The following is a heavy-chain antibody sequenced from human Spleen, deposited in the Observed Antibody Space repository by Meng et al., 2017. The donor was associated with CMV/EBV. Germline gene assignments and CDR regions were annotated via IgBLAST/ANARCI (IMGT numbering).Heavy chain of an antibody. CDR3: ARTAYRYCSSAPCFGQGYRMDV. CDR1: GFTFNRFG. Sequence: GESLKISCAASGFTFNRFGMKWVRQAPGKGLEWVTFITFDGNNKYYVESVKGRFTISRQNSRQDSRNTLYLQLHSLRAEDTSVYYCARTAYRYCSSAPCFGQGYRMDVWGQGTTVTVSS. J-gene: IGHJ6*02. CDR2: ITFDGNNK. D-gene: IGHD2-2*01. V-gene: IGHV3-33*05.